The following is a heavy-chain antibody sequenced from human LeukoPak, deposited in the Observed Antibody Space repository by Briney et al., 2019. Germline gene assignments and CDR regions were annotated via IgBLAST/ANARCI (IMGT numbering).Heavy chain of an antibody. Sequence: AGSLTPSRAASGFTISDSAMHWVRQASGKGLEWVGRIRNKANGYETGYAASAKGRFTISRDDSRNTAFLLMVSLKTEDTAVYFCTEQGLDRWGHGTLVTVSS. J-gene: IGHJ5*02. CDR3: TEQGLDR. CDR2: IRNKANGYET. CDR1: GFTISDSA. V-gene: IGHV3-73*01. D-gene: IGHD6-13*01.